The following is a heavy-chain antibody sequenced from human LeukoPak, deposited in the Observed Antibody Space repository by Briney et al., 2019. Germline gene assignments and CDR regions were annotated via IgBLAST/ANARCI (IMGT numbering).Heavy chain of an antibody. CDR2: IYTSGST. V-gene: IGHV4-4*09. CDR3: ARHSPDSSGYYYVAY. CDR1: GGSISSHY. Sequence: EASETLSLTCTVSGGSISSHYWSWIRQPPGKGLEWIGYIYTSGSTNYNPSLKSRVTISVDTSKNQFSLKLSSVTAADTAVYYCARHSPDSSGYYYVAYWGQGTLVTVSS. J-gene: IGHJ4*02. D-gene: IGHD3-22*01.